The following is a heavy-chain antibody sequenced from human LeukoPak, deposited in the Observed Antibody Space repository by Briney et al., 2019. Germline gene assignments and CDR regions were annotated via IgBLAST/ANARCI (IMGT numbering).Heavy chain of an antibody. Sequence: SETLSLTCTVSGGSISSYYWSWIRQPPGKGLEWIGYIYYSGSTNYNPSLKSRVTISVDTSKNQFSLKLSSVTAADTAVYYCARARQLTRYYYYYYMDVWGKGTTVTVSS. CDR3: ARARQLTRYYYYYYMDV. CDR2: IYYSGST. D-gene: IGHD4-23*01. V-gene: IGHV4-59*01. J-gene: IGHJ6*03. CDR1: GGSISSYY.